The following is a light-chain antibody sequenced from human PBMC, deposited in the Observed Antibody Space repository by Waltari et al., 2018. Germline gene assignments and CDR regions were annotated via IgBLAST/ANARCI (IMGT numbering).Light chain of an antibody. V-gene: IGKV3-20*01. J-gene: IGKJ1*01. Sequence: SCRASQSVSRFLAWYQQKPGQAPRLLIYGASTRATGIPDRFSGSGSGTDFSLTISRLEPEDFAVYYCQKYDRLPATFGHGTKVEIK. CDR3: QKYDRLPAT. CDR2: GAS. CDR1: QSVSRF.